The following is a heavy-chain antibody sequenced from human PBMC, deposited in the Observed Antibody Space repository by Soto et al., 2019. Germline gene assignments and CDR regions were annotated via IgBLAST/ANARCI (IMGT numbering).Heavy chain of an antibody. CDR1: GFTFSGSA. J-gene: IGHJ5*02. Sequence: EVQLVESGGGLVQPGGSLKLSCAASGFTFSGSAMHWVRQASGKGLEWVGRIRSKANSYATAYAASVKGRFTISRDDARNTAYLQMNSLKTEDTAVYYCTRPRYSRGRGFDPWGQGTLVTVSS. D-gene: IGHD6-19*01. CDR3: TRPRYSRGRGFDP. V-gene: IGHV3-73*02. CDR2: IRSKANSYAT.